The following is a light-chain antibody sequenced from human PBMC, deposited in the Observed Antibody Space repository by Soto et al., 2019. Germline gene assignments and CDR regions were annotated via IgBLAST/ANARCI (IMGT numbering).Light chain of an antibody. CDR2: GNS. CDR1: SSNIGGGYD. Sequence: QSVLTQPPSVSGAPGQRVTISCTGSSSNIGGGYDVHWYQQLPGTAPKLLIYGNSNRPSGVPDRFSGSKSGTSASLAITGLQAVDEADYYCQSYDSSWVFGGGTKLTVL. CDR3: QSYDSSWV. J-gene: IGLJ3*02. V-gene: IGLV1-40*01.